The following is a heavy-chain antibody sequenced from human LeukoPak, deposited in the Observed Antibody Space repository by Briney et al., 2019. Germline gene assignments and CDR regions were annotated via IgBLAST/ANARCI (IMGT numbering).Heavy chain of an antibody. V-gene: IGHV3-30*18. CDR3: AKHGGVVGATWDGAFDI. CDR1: GFTFSSYD. D-gene: IGHD1-26*01. Sequence: PGRSLRLSCAASGFTFSSYDMNWVRQAPGKGLEWAAVISYDGSNEYYGDSVKGRFTTSRDNSKNTLYLQMNSLRAEDTSVYYCAKHGGVVGATWDGAFDIWGQGTMVTVSS. CDR2: ISYDGSNE. J-gene: IGHJ3*02.